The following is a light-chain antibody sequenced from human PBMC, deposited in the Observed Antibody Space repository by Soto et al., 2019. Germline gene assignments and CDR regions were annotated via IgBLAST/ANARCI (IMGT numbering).Light chain of an antibody. CDR3: QQYDSHYPRT. CDR2: QAS. Sequence: DIQMTQSPSTLSASVGDRVTITCRASQSVSVWLAWYQQKPGKAPNLLIYQASSLQSGVPSRFSGSGSGTEFTLTISRLQPDDFATYYCQQYDSHYPRTFGPGTKVEIK. J-gene: IGKJ1*01. V-gene: IGKV1-5*03. CDR1: QSVSVW.